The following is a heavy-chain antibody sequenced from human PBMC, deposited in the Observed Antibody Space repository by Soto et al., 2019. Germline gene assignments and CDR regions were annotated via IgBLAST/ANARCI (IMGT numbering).Heavy chain of an antibody. Sequence: GGSLRLSCAASGFTFSSYGLYWVRQAPGKGLEWVSLIWYDGSKKYYADSVKGRFTISRDNSKNTLYLQMNSLRAEDTAVYYCAKMGPLRYFDKYYFDYWGQGTLVTVSS. J-gene: IGHJ4*02. D-gene: IGHD3-9*01. CDR3: AKMGPLRYFDKYYFDY. CDR1: GFTFSSYG. CDR2: IWYDGSKK. V-gene: IGHV3-33*06.